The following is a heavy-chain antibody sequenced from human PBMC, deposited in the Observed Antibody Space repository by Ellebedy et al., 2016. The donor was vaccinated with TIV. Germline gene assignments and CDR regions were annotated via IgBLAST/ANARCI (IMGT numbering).Heavy chain of an antibody. CDR2: FSYSGYT. CDR3: ARQPPLNVMVRGVIYFDS. D-gene: IGHD3-10*01. V-gene: IGHV4-39*01. J-gene: IGHJ4*02. CDR1: GGSISSGNYY. Sequence: MPGGSLRLSCTVSGGSISSGNYYWGWVRQPPGKGLEWIGSFSYSGYTYYTPSLKSRVTVSGDTSTNQFSLNLKSVTAADTAVYYCARQPPLNVMVRGVIYFDSWGLGALVTVSS.